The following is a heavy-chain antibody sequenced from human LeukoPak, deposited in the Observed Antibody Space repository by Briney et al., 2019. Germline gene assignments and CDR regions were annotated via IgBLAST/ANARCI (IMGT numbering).Heavy chain of an antibody. D-gene: IGHD3-10*01. V-gene: IGHV4-39*01. CDR3: ARRHYGSGNIDS. CDR2: IYSNGHI. Sequence: SETLSLTCSVSSDSISSSSYLWVWVRQPPGKGLEWVGDIYSNGHISYNPSLKSRAAISVDTSKNQFSLNLSSVTAADTAVYYCARRHYGSGNIDSWGQGTLVTVSS. J-gene: IGHJ4*02. CDR1: SDSISSSSYL.